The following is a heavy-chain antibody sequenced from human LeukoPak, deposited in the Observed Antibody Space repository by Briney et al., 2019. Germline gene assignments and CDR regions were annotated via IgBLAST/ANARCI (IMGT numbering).Heavy chain of an antibody. Sequence: GRSLRLSCAASGFTFSSYAMHWVRQAPGKGLEWVAVISYDGGNKYYADSVKGRFTISRDNSKNTLYLQMNSLRAEDTAVYYCARGNYYGSGSYQPPFDYWGQGTLVTVSS. D-gene: IGHD3-10*01. CDR3: ARGNYYGSGSYQPPFDY. CDR2: ISYDGGNK. CDR1: GFTFSSYA. V-gene: IGHV3-30*04. J-gene: IGHJ4*02.